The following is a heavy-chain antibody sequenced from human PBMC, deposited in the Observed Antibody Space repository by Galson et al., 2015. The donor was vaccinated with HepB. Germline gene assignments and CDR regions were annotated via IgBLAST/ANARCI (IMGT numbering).Heavy chain of an antibody. Sequence: SVKVSCKASGGTFSSYAISWVRQAPGQGLEWMGGIIPIFGTANSAQKFQGRVTITADESTSTAYMELSSLRSEDTAVYYCASPGSGSLNYYYGMDVWGQGITVTVSS. CDR3: ASPGSGSLNYYYGMDV. CDR2: IIPIFGTA. J-gene: IGHJ6*02. V-gene: IGHV1-69*13. CDR1: GGTFSSYA. D-gene: IGHD3-10*01.